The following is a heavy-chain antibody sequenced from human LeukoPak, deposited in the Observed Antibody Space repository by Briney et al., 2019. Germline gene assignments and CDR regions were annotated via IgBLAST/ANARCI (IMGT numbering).Heavy chain of an antibody. Sequence: PSETLSLTCAVYGGSFSGYYWSWIRQPPGKGLEWIGEINHSGSTNYNPSLKSRVTISVDTSKNQFSLKLSSVTAADTAVYYCARGPIIAVAGTGGFDPWGQGTLVTVSS. J-gene: IGHJ5*02. CDR3: ARGPIIAVAGTGGFDP. CDR2: INHSGST. D-gene: IGHD6-19*01. V-gene: IGHV4-34*01. CDR1: GGSFSGYY.